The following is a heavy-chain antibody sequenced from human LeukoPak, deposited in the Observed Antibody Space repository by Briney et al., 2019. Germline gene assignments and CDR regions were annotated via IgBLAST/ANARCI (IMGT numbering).Heavy chain of an antibody. J-gene: IGHJ4*02. CDR2: ISYDGSNK. CDR3: AKDTYYYDSSGYPHPDY. Sequence: PGRSLRLSCAASGFTFSSYGMHWVRQAPGQGLEWVAVISYDGSNKYYADSVKGRFTISRDNSKNTLYLQMNSLRAEDTAVYYCAKDTYYYDSSGYPHPDYWGQGTLVTVSS. D-gene: IGHD3-22*01. CDR1: GFTFSSYG. V-gene: IGHV3-30*18.